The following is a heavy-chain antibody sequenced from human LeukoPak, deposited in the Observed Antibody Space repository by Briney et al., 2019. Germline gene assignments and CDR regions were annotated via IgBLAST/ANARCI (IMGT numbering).Heavy chain of an antibody. D-gene: IGHD5-24*01. J-gene: IGHJ4*02. CDR3: ERGLGWPYFDY. Sequence: SQTLSLTCAISGDSVSRDSIAWNWIRQSPSRGLEWLGRTYYRSKWYNDYAVSVKSRITINPDTSKNQFSLQLNSVTPEDTAVYYWERGLGWPYFDYWGQGTLVTVSS. V-gene: IGHV6-1*01. CDR1: GDSVSRDSIA. CDR2: TYYRSKWYN.